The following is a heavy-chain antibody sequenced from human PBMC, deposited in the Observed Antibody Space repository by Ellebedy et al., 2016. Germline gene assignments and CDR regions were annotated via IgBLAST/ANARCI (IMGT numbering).Heavy chain of an antibody. CDR2: MNPNSGNT. D-gene: IGHD4-17*01. Sequence: ASVKVSXXASGYTFTSYDINWVRQATGQGLEWMGWMNPNSGNTGYAQKFQGRVTMTRNTSISTVYMELSSLRSEDTAVYYCARGMTTVTPDFDYWGQGTLVTVSS. CDR3: ARGMTTVTPDFDY. J-gene: IGHJ4*02. V-gene: IGHV1-8*01. CDR1: GYTFTSYD.